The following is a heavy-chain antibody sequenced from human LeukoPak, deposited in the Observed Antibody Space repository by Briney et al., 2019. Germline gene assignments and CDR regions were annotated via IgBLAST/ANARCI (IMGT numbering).Heavy chain of an antibody. J-gene: IGHJ4*02. Sequence: GGSLRLSCAASGFTFSRHGMHWVRQPPGKGLEWLTFIRHDGSYKFYADSVEGRFTVSRDNSKNTLYLQMNSLRPEDTAVYYCAKNLYGGSSLGFFDYWGQGTLVTVSS. CDR1: GFTFSRHG. CDR3: AKNLYGGSSLGFFDY. CDR2: IRHDGSYK. V-gene: IGHV3-30*02. D-gene: IGHD4-23*01.